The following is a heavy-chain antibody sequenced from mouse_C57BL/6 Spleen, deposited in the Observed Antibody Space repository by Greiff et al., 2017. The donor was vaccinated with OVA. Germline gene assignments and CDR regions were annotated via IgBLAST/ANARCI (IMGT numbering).Heavy chain of an antibody. Sequence: QVHVKQSGAELVKPGASVKISCKASGYAFSSYWMNWVKQRPGKGLEWIGQIYPGDGDTNYNGKFKGKATLTADKSSSTAYMQLSSLTSEDSAVYFCARGGTAQAPFAYWGQGTLVTVSA. V-gene: IGHV1-80*01. CDR1: GYAFSSYW. J-gene: IGHJ3*01. CDR3: ARGGTAQAPFAY. CDR2: IYPGDGDT. D-gene: IGHD3-2*02.